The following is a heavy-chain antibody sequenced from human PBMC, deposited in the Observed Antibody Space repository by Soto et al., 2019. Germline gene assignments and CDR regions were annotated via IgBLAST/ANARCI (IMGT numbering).Heavy chain of an antibody. D-gene: IGHD6-19*01. CDR3: ARGPGWYGDY. Sequence: SETLSLTCTVSGGSISSGGYYWSWIRQHPGKGLEWIGYIYYSGSTYYNPSLKSRVTISVDTSKNQFSLKLSSVTAADTAVYYCARGPGWYGDYWGQGTLVTVSS. V-gene: IGHV4-31*03. J-gene: IGHJ4*02. CDR2: IYYSGST. CDR1: GGSISSGGYY.